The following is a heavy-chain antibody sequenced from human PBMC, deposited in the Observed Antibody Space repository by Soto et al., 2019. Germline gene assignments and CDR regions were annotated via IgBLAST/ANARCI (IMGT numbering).Heavy chain of an antibody. CDR2: ISYDGSNK. J-gene: IGHJ6*02. CDR3: TKDHYLVVVVAATQSDYGMDV. Sequence: GGSLRLSCAASGFTFSSYGMHWVRQAPGKGLEWVAVISYDGSNKYYADSVKGRFTISRDNSKNTRYLQMNSLRAEDTAEYYCTKDHYLVVVVAATQSDYGMDVWGQGTPVTVSS. D-gene: IGHD2-15*01. V-gene: IGHV3-30*18. CDR1: GFTFSSYG.